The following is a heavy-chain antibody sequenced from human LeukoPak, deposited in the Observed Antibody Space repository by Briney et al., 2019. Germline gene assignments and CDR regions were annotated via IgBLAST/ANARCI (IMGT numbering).Heavy chain of an antibody. D-gene: IGHD3-10*01. CDR1: GFTFDDYA. V-gene: IGHV3-9*01. J-gene: IGHJ6*02. CDR3: AKDAGYGSGSYYNGNYYYGMDV. Sequence: HPGGSLRLSCAASGFTFDDYAMHWVRQAPGKGLEWVSGISWNSGSIGYADSVKGRFTISRDNAKNSLYLQMNSLRAEDTALYYCAKDAGYGSGSYYNGNYYYGMDVWGQGTTVTVSS. CDR2: ISWNSGSI.